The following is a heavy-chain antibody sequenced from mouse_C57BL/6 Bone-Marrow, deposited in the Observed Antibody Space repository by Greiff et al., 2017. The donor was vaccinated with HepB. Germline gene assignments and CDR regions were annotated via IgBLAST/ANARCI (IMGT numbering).Heavy chain of an antibody. Sequence: VQLQQPGAELVKPGASVKLSCKASGYTFTSYWMHWVKQRPGQGLEWIGMIHPNSGSTNYNEKFKSKATLTVGKSSSTAYMQLSSLTSEDSAVYYCARGDYYGSSGAMDYWGQGTSVTVSS. CDR3: ARGDYYGSSGAMDY. D-gene: IGHD1-1*01. CDR1: GYTFTSYW. J-gene: IGHJ4*01. CDR2: IHPNSGST. V-gene: IGHV1-64*01.